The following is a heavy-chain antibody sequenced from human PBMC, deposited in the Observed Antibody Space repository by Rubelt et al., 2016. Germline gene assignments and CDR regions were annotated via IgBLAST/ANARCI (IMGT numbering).Heavy chain of an antibody. CDR3: ARDEVGGSHFDS. J-gene: IGHJ4*02. CDR1: GGTFSRHA. D-gene: IGHD1-26*01. CDR2: IMAVIGIT. Sequence: QVQLVQSGSELKKPGASVKVSCKGPGGTFSRHAISWVRQAPGQGLEWMGRIMAVIGITNYAQKVQGRVTSTAATSTSTAYMELSGLRYEDTAVYFCARDEVGGSHFDSWGQGTRVTVSS. V-gene: IGHV1-69*09.